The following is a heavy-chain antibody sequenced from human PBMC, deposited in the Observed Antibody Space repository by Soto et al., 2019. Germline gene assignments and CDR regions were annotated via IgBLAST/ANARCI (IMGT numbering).Heavy chain of an antibody. CDR1: NGYINTIGRY. CDR2: IYYTGNS. D-gene: IGHD6-19*01. V-gene: IGHV4-31*03. CDR3: AGKQWRFDC. Sequence: QVQLQESGPELVTSSQTLSLTCTVSNGYINTIGRYWTWIRQRPGKVLEWIASIYYTGNSYYNPPRKRRLTTSLDTSEHEFSLPLRSVTAAEKAGYYCAGKQWRFDCWGQRTLVTVSS. J-gene: IGHJ4*02.